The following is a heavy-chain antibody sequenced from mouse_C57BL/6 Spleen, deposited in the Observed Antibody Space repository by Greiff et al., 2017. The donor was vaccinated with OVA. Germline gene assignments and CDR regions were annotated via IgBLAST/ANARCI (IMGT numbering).Heavy chain of an antibody. D-gene: IGHD2-5*01. Sequence: VQLQQSGPELVKPGASVKISCKASGYTFTDYYMNWVKQSHGKSLKWIGDINPNNGGTSYNQKFKGKATLTVDKSSSTAYMELRSLTSEDSAVYYCARKNYSNSHWYFDVWGTGTTVTVSS. V-gene: IGHV1-26*01. CDR2: INPNNGGT. J-gene: IGHJ1*03. CDR1: GYTFTDYY. CDR3: ARKNYSNSHWYFDV.